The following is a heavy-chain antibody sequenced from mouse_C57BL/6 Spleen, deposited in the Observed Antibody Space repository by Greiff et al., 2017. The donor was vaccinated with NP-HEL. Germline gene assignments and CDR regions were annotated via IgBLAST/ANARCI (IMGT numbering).Heavy chain of an antibody. Sequence: VQLQQSGPELVKPGASVKISCKASGYSFTDYYMNWVKQSNGKSLEWIGVINPNYGTTSYNQKFKGKATLTVDQSSSTAYMHLNSLTSEDSAVYYCGRRNDYAYDMEYWGQGTSVTVSS. CDR1: GYSFTDYY. V-gene: IGHV1-39*01. CDR3: GRRNDYAYDMEY. CDR2: INPNYGTT. D-gene: IGHD2-4*01. J-gene: IGHJ4*01.